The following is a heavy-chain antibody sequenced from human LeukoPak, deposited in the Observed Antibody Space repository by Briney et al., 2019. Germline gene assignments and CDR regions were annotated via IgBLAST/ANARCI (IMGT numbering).Heavy chain of an antibody. CDR2: ISSSCSTI. CDR1: GFTFSSYE. Sequence: GGSLRLSCAASGFTFSSYEMNWVRQAPGKGLEWVSYISSSCSTIYYADSVKGRFTISRDNAKNSLYLQMNSLRAEDTAVYYCARENIVVVDGWGKGTTVTISS. CDR3: ARENIVVVDG. V-gene: IGHV3-48*03. J-gene: IGHJ6*01. D-gene: IGHD2-21*01.